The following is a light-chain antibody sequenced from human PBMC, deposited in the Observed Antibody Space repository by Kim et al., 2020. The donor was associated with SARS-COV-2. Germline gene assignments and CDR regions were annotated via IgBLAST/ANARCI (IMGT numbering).Light chain of an antibody. CDR2: AAS. CDR3: LQDYSYPLT. Sequence: ASVGDRVTITCRASQGIRNALGWYQQKPGKAPKLLIYAASTLQSGVPSRFSGSGSGTDFTLTISSLQPEDFAIYYCLQDYSYPLTFGGGTKVEIK. J-gene: IGKJ4*01. V-gene: IGKV1-6*01. CDR1: QGIRNA.